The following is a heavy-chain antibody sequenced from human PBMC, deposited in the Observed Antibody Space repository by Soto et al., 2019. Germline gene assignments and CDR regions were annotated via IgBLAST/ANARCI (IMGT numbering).Heavy chain of an antibody. CDR1: GVSISSGGYS. D-gene: IGHD3-10*01. J-gene: IGHJ5*02. CDR2: LDHWGGT. Sequence: SATLSLTCAVSGVSISSGGYSWNWIRQPQGKGLEWIGHLDHWGGTHYTPPHQGRVPISDDRSNTQYSLKSRSVTAEGTAVYFWARGGTVILLPRDRAWFTPRVTGTRV. CDR3: ARGGTVILLPRDRAWFTP. V-gene: IGHV4-30-2*01.